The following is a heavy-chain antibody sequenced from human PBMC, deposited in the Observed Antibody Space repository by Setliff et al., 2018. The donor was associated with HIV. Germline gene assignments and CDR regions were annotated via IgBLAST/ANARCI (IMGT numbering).Heavy chain of an antibody. CDR2: SGNGGII. V-gene: IGHV3-23*01. CDR1: GFPFSAYA. CDR3: AKTWPGHDAFDI. D-gene: IGHD5-12*01. Sequence: PGGSLRLSCEASGFPFSAYAFSWVRQAPGKGLEWVSTSGNGGIIVYTDSVQGRFTISRDNSKNTLYPQMNSLRPEDTAVYYCAKTWPGHDAFDIWGQGTMVTVSS. J-gene: IGHJ3*02.